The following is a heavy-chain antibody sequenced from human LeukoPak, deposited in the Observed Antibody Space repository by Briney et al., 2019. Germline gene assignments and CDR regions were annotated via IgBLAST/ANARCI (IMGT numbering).Heavy chain of an antibody. D-gene: IGHD2-2*01. CDR2: ISGSGGST. CDR3: ARNHKDCSSSSCHIYYSYYMDV. V-gene: IGHV3-23*01. J-gene: IGHJ6*03. Sequence: GGSLRLSCAASGFTFSSYAMSWVRQAPGKGLEWVSAISGSGGSTYYADSVKGRFTISRDNSKNTLYLQMNSLRAEDTAVYYCARNHKDCSSSSCHIYYSYYMDVWGKGTTVTVSS. CDR1: GFTFSSYA.